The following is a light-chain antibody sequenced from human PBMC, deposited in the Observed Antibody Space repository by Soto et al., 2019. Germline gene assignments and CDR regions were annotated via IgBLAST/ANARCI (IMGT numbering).Light chain of an antibody. CDR3: QQRSNWTFT. Sequence: EIVLTQSPATLSLSPGERATLSCRASQSVSSYLAWYQQKPGQAPRLLIYDASNRATGIPARFSGSGSGTXXXXXXXSLEPEDFAVYYCQQRSNWTFTFGPGTKVDIK. CDR1: QSVSSY. CDR2: DAS. J-gene: IGKJ3*01. V-gene: IGKV3-11*01.